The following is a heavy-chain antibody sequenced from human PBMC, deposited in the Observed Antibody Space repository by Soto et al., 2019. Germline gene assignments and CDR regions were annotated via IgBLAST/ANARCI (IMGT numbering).Heavy chain of an antibody. D-gene: IGHD3-22*01. CDR2: ISWNSGSI. V-gene: IGHV3-9*01. Sequence: SLRLSCAASGFTFDDYAMHWVRQAPGKGLEWVSGISWNSGSIGYADSVKGQFTISRDNAKNSLYLQMNSLRAEDTALYYCAKDFLASDYYDSDAFDIWGQGTMVTVSS. J-gene: IGHJ3*02. CDR3: AKDFLASDYYDSDAFDI. CDR1: GFTFDDYA.